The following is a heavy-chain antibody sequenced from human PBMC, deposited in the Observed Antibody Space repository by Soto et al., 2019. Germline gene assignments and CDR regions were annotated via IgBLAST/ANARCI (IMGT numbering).Heavy chain of an antibody. J-gene: IGHJ6*02. CDR2: IFSSGTT. CDR1: GYSICMGNKY. Sequence: LTLTCPVSGYSICMGNKYWIWIRQAPGNCLEWIGYIFSSGTTYYNPSLKRRLTMSLDTSQNQFSLKLNSVTAADTAVYFCARVPSTFDFYYAMDVWGQGTTVTVSS. CDR3: ARVPSTFDFYYAMDV. V-gene: IGHV4-30-4*02. D-gene: IGHD3-16*01.